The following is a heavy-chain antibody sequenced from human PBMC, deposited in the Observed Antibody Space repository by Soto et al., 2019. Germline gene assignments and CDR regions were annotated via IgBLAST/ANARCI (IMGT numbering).Heavy chain of an antibody. J-gene: IGHJ6*02. CDR1: GYSFTSYW. Sequence: PGESLKISCKGSGYSFTSYWIGWVRQMPGKGLEWMGIIYPGDSDTRSSPSFQGQVTISADKSISTAYLQWSSLKASDTAMYYCARGRRQHPFYYYGMDVWGQGTTVTVSS. V-gene: IGHV5-51*01. CDR3: ARGRRQHPFYYYGMDV. CDR2: IYPGDSDT.